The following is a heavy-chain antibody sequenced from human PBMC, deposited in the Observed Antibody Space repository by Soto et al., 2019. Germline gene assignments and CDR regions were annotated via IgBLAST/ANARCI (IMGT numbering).Heavy chain of an antibody. D-gene: IGHD1-1*01. CDR1: GFTFRNYE. V-gene: IGHV3-48*03. CDR3: ARYGTRADW. CDR2: ISSSGITT. Sequence: EVQLVESGGGFVQPGGSLRLSCAASGFTFRNYEMNWVRKAPGKGLEWVSYISSSGITTYYADFAAGRFTLSRDNAKESLYLHFNSLRVEDTAVYYCARYGTRADWWGLGTQVTVSS. J-gene: IGHJ4*02.